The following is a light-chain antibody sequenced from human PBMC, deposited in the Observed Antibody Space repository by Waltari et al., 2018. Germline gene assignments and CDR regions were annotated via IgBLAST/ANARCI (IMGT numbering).Light chain of an antibody. CDR3: QQYGSLPRT. J-gene: IGKJ1*01. CDR2: GAS. Sequence: EIVLTQSPGTLSLSPGETATLSCRASQTITYNCLAWYQQKPGQSPRLLIYGASNRATGIPDRFSGSVSGTDFTLTIRSLEPDDFAVYHCQQYGSLPRTFGQGTRVEIK. CDR1: QTITYNC. V-gene: IGKV3-20*01.